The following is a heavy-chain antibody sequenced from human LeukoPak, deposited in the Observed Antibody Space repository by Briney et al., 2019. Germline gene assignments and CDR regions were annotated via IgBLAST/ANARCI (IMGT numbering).Heavy chain of an antibody. J-gene: IGHJ4*02. CDR2: ISYDGSNK. V-gene: IGHV3-30*03. CDR3: ASGELGYCSSTSCPPPLY. Sequence: PGRSLRLSCAASGFTFSSYGMHWVRQAPGKGLEWVAVISYDGSNKYYADSVKGRFTISRDNSKNTLYLQMNSLRAEDTAVYYCASGELGYCSSTSCPPPLYWGQGTLVTVSS. D-gene: IGHD2-2*01. CDR1: GFTFSSYG.